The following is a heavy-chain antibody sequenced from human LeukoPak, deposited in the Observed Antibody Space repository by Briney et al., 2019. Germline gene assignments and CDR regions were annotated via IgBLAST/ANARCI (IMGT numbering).Heavy chain of an antibody. D-gene: IGHD3-10*01. CDR1: GFTFISYA. Sequence: PGRSLRLSCAASGFTFISYAMHWVRPAPGKGLEWVAVISYVGSNKYYADSVKGRFTLSRENSKNTLYLQMNSLRAEDTAVYCCARGLGRNDYYYYLYMDVWGKGTRVSVSS. CDR2: ISYVGSNK. CDR3: ARGLGRNDYYYYLYMDV. V-gene: IGHV3-30*01. J-gene: IGHJ6*03.